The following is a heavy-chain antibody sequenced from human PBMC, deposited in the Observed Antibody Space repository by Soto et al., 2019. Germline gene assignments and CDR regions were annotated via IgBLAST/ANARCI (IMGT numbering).Heavy chain of an antibody. V-gene: IGHV4-59*11. CDR1: GGSIYNHY. CDR2: IYYTGST. D-gene: IGHD3-3*01. CDR3: ASWDYDFWSGLSTGIDY. Sequence: SETLSLTCTVSGGSIYNHYWSWVRQPPGKGLEWIGYIYYTGSTNYNPSLKSRVTISVDTSKNQFSLKLSSVTAADTAVYYCASWDYDFWSGLSTGIDYWGQGTLVTVSS. J-gene: IGHJ4*02.